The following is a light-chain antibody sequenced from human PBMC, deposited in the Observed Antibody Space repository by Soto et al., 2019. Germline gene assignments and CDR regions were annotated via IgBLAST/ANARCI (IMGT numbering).Light chain of an antibody. V-gene: IGKV4-1*01. CDR1: QSVLYRSNNKNY. J-gene: IGKJ1*01. CDR3: QQYYSTPGT. Sequence: DMVMTQSADSLAVSLGERATINCKSSQSVLYRSNNKNYLAWYQQKPGQPPKLLIYWASTRESGVPDRFSGSGSGTDFTLTISSLQAEDVAVYYCQQYYSTPGTFGQGTKVDIK. CDR2: WAS.